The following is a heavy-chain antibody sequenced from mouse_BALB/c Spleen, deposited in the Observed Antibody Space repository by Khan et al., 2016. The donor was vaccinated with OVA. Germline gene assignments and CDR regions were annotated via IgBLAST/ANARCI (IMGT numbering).Heavy chain of an antibody. Sequence: EVQLVESGPGLVKPSQSLSLTCTVTGYSITSDYAWNWIRQFPGNKLAWMGYISSSGSTSYNPSLKSRISITRDTSKNQFFLQLKSVTTEDTATYYCAISRYYSYGYALDYWGRGTSVTVSS. V-gene: IGHV3-2*02. D-gene: IGHD2-14*01. CDR2: ISSSGST. J-gene: IGHJ4*01. CDR1: GYSITSDYA. CDR3: AISRYYSYGYALDY.